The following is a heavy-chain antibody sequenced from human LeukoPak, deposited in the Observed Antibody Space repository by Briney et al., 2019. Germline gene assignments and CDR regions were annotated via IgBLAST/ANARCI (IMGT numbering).Heavy chain of an antibody. CDR2: INHSGGT. CDR1: GGSFSAYY. V-gene: IGHV4-34*01. Sequence: PSETLSLTCAVYGGSFSAYYWSWIRQPPGKGLEWIGEINHSGGTNYNPSLKSRVTISVDASKNQFSQKLNSVTAADTAVYYCARGRVTMVRGVSRTNYYGMDVWGKGTTVTVSS. CDR3: ARGRVTMVRGVSRTNYYGMDV. J-gene: IGHJ6*04. D-gene: IGHD3-10*01.